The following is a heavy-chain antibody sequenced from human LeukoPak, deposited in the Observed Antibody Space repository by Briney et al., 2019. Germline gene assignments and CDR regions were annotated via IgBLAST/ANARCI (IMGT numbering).Heavy chain of an antibody. D-gene: IGHD4-17*01. CDR2: IIPIFGTA. J-gene: IGHJ4*02. Sequence: EASVKVSCKASGGTFSSYAISWVRQAPGQGLEWMGGIIPIFGTANYAQKFQGRVTITADESTSTAYMELSSLRSEDTAVYYCARDRGMTTKEWHFDYWGQGTLVTVSS. V-gene: IGHV1-69*13. CDR1: GGTFSSYA. CDR3: ARDRGMTTKEWHFDY.